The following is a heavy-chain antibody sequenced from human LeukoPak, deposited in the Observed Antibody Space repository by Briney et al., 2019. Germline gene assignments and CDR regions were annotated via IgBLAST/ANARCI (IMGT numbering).Heavy chain of an antibody. Sequence: GGPLRLSCAASGFTSSNYAMHWVRQAPGKGLEWVAFISYDGSNKYYADSVKGRFTISRDKSENTLYLQMNSLRAEDTAVFYCARDGGWYWFDSWGQGTLVTVSS. D-gene: IGHD6-19*01. J-gene: IGHJ5*01. CDR1: GFTSSNYA. V-gene: IGHV3-30*01. CDR3: ARDGGWYWFDS. CDR2: ISYDGSNK.